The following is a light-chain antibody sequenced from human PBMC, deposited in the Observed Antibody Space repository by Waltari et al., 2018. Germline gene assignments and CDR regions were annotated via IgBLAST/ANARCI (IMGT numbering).Light chain of an antibody. CDR3: MQALQTPPT. Sequence: DIVMTQSPLSLPVTPGEPASISCRSSQSLLHSNVYNYLSWYLQKPGQSPQLLSYLGSDRATGVPDRFSGSGSGTDFTLKISRVEAEDVGVYYCMQALQTPPTFGQGTRLEIK. CDR1: QSLLHSNVYNY. CDR2: LGS. J-gene: IGKJ2*01. V-gene: IGKV2-28*01.